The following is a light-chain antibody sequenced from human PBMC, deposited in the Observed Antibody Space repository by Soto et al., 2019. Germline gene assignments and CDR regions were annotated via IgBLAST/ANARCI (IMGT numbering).Light chain of an antibody. J-gene: IGKJ1*01. Sequence: DLQMTQSPSTLSPSIGNRISISCRASQRIGNRLAWYQQKPGTATKVLIYDASTLESGVPSRFSGSGSGTNFILTISSLQPDDFATYYCQHYGGLWTFGLGTKVDIK. CDR1: QRIGNR. CDR2: DAS. V-gene: IGKV1-5*01. CDR3: QHYGGLWT.